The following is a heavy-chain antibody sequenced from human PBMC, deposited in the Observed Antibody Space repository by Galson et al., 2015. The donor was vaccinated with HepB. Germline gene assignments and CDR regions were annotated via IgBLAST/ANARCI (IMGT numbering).Heavy chain of an antibody. Sequence: SLRLSCAASGFTFSYYAMSWVRQAPGKGLEWISAITPSGDNTYSADSMKGRFTISRDNSRNTLFLQMNSLRADDTAIYFCAKVFPEKTDGWYRQALYYFDYWGQGHRVTVSS. V-gene: IGHV3-23*01. CDR2: ITPSGDNT. D-gene: IGHD6-19*01. CDR1: GFTFSYYA. CDR3: AKVFPEKTDGWYRQALYYFDY. J-gene: IGHJ4*02.